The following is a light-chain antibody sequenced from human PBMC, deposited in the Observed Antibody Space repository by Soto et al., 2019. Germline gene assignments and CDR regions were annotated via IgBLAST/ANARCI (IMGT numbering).Light chain of an antibody. CDR2: GAS. CDR3: QQYNNWPQT. J-gene: IGKJ1*01. CDR1: QTINSN. Sequence: VMTQAPATLSVSPGERVTLSCRASQTINSNVAWYQLKDGQVPRLLIYGASTRAADVPARFSGGGSGTEFTLTISSLQSEDFAEYHCQQYNNWPQTFGQGTKVEIK. V-gene: IGKV3-15*01.